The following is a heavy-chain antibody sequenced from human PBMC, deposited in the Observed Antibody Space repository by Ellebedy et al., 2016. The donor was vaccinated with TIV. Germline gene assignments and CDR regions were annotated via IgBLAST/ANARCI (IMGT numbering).Heavy chain of an antibody. Sequence: GGSLRLCCAASGYTFTSYWMHWVRQAPGKGLVWVSHINGDGSHTIYADSVKGRFTISRDNAKNTLYLQMNSLRADDTAVYYCARDLYYGIDFWGQGTTVTVSS. CDR2: INGDGSHT. CDR1: GYTFTSYW. D-gene: IGHD2-8*01. CDR3: ARDLYYGIDF. V-gene: IGHV3-74*01. J-gene: IGHJ6*02.